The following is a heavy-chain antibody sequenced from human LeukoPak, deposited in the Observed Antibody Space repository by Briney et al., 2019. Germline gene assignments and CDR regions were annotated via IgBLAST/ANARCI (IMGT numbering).Heavy chain of an antibody. CDR1: GFTFSSHS. D-gene: IGHD5-18*01. CDR2: ISSSSSTI. J-gene: IGHJ3*02. CDR3: ARGWIQLWQAFDI. V-gene: IGHV3-48*01. Sequence: GGSLRLSCAASGFTFSSHSMNWVRQAPGKGLEWVSYISSSSSTIYYADSVKGRFTISRDNSKNTLYLQMNSLRAEDTAVYYCARGWIQLWQAFDIWGQGTMVTVSS.